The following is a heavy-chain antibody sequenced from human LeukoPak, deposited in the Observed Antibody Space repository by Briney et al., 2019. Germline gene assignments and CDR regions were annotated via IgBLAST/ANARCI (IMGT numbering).Heavy chain of an antibody. V-gene: IGHV4-59*12. CDR1: GGSTSSDH. J-gene: IGHJ4*02. D-gene: IGHD3-16*02. Sequence: SETLSLTCSDSGGSTSSDHWSWIRQPPEKGLEWIGCISYRGSTNYNPSLKSRVTISVDTSKKHFSLKLTSVTAADTGVYYCARDRGLGVITPYADSSGQGTLVTVSS. CDR2: ISYRGST. CDR3: ARDRGLGVITPYADS.